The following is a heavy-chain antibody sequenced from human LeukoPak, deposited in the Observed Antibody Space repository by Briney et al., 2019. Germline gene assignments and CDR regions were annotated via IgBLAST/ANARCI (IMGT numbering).Heavy chain of an antibody. V-gene: IGHV5-51*01. CDR1: GYSFTSYW. Sequence: GESLKISCKGSGYSFTSYWIGWVRQMPGKGPEWMGIIYPGDSDTRYSPSFQGQVTISADKSISTAYLQWSSLKASDTAMYYCARLWEWLDLDYYYYYYMDVWGKGTTVTVSS. CDR2: IYPGDSDT. D-gene: IGHD3-3*01. J-gene: IGHJ6*03. CDR3: ARLWEWLDLDYYYYYYMDV.